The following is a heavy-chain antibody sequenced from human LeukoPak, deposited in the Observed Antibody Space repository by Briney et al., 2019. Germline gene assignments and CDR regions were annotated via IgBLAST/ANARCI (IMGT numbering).Heavy chain of an antibody. Sequence: SETLSLTCTVSGGSISSSSYYWDWIRQPPGKGLEWIGSIYYIGSTSFNPSLKSRVTISVDTSKNQFSLKLNSVTAADTAVYYCARRSRSSGFFDYWGQGTLVTVSS. CDR3: ARRSRSSGFFDY. V-gene: IGHV4-39*01. CDR2: IYYIGST. CDR1: GGSISSSSYY. D-gene: IGHD1-1*01. J-gene: IGHJ4*02.